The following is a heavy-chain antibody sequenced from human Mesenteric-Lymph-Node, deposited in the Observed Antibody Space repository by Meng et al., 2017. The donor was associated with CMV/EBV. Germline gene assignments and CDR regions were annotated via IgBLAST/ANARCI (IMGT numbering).Heavy chain of an antibody. Sequence: ASVKVSCKASGYTFTDSFIHWVRQAPGQGLEWMGWINPKSGGTYYAQNFQGRVTVTRDTSISTAYMELNRLTSDDTDVYYCATERGRELYYDSSGYLAVWGQGTLVTVSS. D-gene: IGHD3-22*01. V-gene: IGHV1-2*02. J-gene: IGHJ4*02. CDR2: INPKSGGT. CDR3: ATERGRELYYDSSGYLAV. CDR1: GYTFTDSF.